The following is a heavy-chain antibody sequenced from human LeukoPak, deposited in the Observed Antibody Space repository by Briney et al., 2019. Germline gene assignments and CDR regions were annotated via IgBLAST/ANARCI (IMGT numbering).Heavy chain of an antibody. CDR2: ISGSGGST. J-gene: IGHJ4*02. V-gene: IGHV3-23*01. CDR1: GFTFSSYA. D-gene: IGHD3-22*01. CDR3: AKVDNCYYDSSGHTDY. Sequence: GGSLRLSCAASGFTFSSYAMSWVRQAPGKGLEWVSAISGSGGSTYYADSVKGRFTISRDNSKNTLYLQMNSLRAEDTAVYYCAKVDNCYYDSSGHTDYWGQGTLVTVSS.